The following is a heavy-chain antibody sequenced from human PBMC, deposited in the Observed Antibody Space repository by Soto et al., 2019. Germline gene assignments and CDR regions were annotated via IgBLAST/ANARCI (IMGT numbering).Heavy chain of an antibody. CDR3: ARSDRVVMTAAFDY. CDR1: GDSVDSGSYS. D-gene: IGHD2-21*02. J-gene: IGHJ4*02. V-gene: IGHV4-61*03. Sequence: QVHLQESGPGLVKPSETLSLTCTVSGDSVDSGSYSWHWIRQPPGKEPEWMGFIYYTGSTNYNPSLXGXVXXSLDNSKNPFSLSVKSVTAADTAMYYCARSDRVVMTAAFDYGGRGTLVTVSS. CDR2: IYYTGST.